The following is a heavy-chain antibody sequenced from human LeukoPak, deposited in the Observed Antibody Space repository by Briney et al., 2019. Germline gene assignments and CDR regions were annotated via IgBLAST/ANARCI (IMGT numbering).Heavy chain of an antibody. V-gene: IGHV3-21*01. CDR2: ISSSSSYI. D-gene: IGHD1-26*01. CDR3: ASISEWELLLDY. J-gene: IGHJ4*02. CDR1: GFTFSSYS. Sequence: KAGGSLRLSCAASGFTFSSYSMNWVRQAPGKGLEWVSSISSSSSYIYYADSVKGRFTISRDNAKNSLYLQMNSLRAEDTAVYYCASISEWELLLDYWGQGTLVTVSS.